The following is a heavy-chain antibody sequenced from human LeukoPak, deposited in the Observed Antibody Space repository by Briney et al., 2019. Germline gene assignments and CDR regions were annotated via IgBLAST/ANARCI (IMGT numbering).Heavy chain of an antibody. CDR1: GLTFINYA. CDR2: ITGSGRGT. J-gene: IGHJ3*02. V-gene: IGHV3-23*01. CDR3: SKDPNCDYVGAFDM. Sequence: QTGGSLRLSCTASGLTFINYATTWVRQAPGKGLEWVSSITGSGRGTYYADSVKGRFSVSRDNSQNTVFLHMNSLRADDTALYYCSKDPNCDYVGAFDMWGPGTMVTVSS. D-gene: IGHD4/OR15-4a*01.